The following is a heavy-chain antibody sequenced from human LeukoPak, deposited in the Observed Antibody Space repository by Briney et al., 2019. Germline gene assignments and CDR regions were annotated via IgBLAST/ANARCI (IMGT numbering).Heavy chain of an antibody. CDR3: AELGITMIGGV. J-gene: IGHJ6*04. CDR2: ISGSSTDI. Sequence: GGSLRLSCAASGFTFSNYAMNWVRQAPGKGLEWVSSISGSSTDIYYADSVKGRFTISRDNAKNSLYLQMNSLRAEDTAVYYCAELGITMIGGVWGKGTTVTISS. CDR1: GFTFSNYA. V-gene: IGHV3-21*06. D-gene: IGHD3-10*02.